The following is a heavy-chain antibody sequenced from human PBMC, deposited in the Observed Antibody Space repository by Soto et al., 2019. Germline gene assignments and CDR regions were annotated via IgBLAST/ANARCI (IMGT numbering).Heavy chain of an antibody. Sequence: GDSLKISCKRSGYNFASYWTNWVRQVPGKGLEWMWRIDPTDSYTNYNTSFEGHVTLSADKSISTVDLQWSSLRASDTATYFCASRLSGAKNGHNMYYFHGLDVWRQGTTVTVAS. J-gene: IGHJ6*01. V-gene: IGHV5-10-1*01. D-gene: IGHD1-1*01. CDR2: IDPTDSYT. CDR1: GYNFASYW. CDR3: ASRLSGAKNGHNMYYFHGLDV.